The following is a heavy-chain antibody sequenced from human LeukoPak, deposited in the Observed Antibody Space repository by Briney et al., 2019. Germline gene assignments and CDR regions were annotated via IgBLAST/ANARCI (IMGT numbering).Heavy chain of an antibody. CDR3: ARHADIVVVPAAKGGIDY. Sequence: GGSLRLSCAASGFIFNNYWMGWVRQAPGRGLEYVGNIKPDGSQTYYADSLKGRFTISRDNAKNSLYLQMNSLRAEDTAVYYCARHADIVVVPAAKGGIDYWGQGTLVTVSS. J-gene: IGHJ4*02. CDR1: GFIFNNYW. CDR2: IKPDGSQT. V-gene: IGHV3-7*04. D-gene: IGHD2-2*01.